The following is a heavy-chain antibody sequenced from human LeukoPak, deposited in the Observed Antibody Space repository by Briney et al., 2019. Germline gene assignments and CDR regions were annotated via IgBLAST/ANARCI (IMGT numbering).Heavy chain of an antibody. CDR1: GFTFSSYA. CDR3: TKARFGSGTYRAYDF. D-gene: IGHD3-10*01. Sequence: PGGSLRLSCAASGFTFSSYAMTWVRQGPGKGLEWVSTITGSGTSTFYADSVKGRFTISRDTSKNTLHLQMNSLRADDTAIYYCTKARFGSGTYRAYDFWGQGTMVTVSS. J-gene: IGHJ3*01. CDR2: ITGSGTST. V-gene: IGHV3-23*01.